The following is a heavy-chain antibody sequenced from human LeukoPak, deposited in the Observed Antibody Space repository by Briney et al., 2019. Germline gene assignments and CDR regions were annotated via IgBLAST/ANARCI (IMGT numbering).Heavy chain of an antibody. CDR2: IWYDGSDK. CDR1: GFTFSSYG. CDR3: ARDHRGGPLV. D-gene: IGHD3-16*01. V-gene: IGHV3-33*01. J-gene: IGHJ4*02. Sequence: GGSLRLSCAASGFTFSSYGMHWVRQAPGEGLEWVAVIWYDGSDKYYADSVRGRFTISRDNSKNTLYLQMNSLRAEDTAVYYCARDHRGGPLVWGQGTLVTVSS.